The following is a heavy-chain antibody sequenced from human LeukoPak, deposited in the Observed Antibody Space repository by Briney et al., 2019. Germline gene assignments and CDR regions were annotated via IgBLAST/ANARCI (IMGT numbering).Heavy chain of an antibody. V-gene: IGHV1-18*01. CDR3: AGELHVERDDY. CDR1: GFVFTSYG. D-gene: IGHD1-1*01. Sequence: ASVKVSCKASGFVFTSYGFTWVRQAPGQGLEWMGWISANDGKTHYSEKHQGRVTMSTDTVTSTAYMELRSLRSDDTAVYYCAGELHVERDDYWGQGTLVTVSS. CDR2: ISANDGKT. J-gene: IGHJ4*02.